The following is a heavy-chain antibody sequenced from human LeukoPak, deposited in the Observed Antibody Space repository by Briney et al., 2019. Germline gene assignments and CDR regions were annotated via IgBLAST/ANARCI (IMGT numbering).Heavy chain of an antibody. J-gene: IGHJ6*04. D-gene: IGHD3-16*02. Sequence: PSETLSLTCAVSGYSSSSGYYWGWIRQPPGKGLEWIGSIYHSGSTYYNPSLKSRVTISVDTSKNQFSLKLSSVTAADTAVYYCARVIDIPYYYGMDVWGKGTTVTVSS. CDR3: ARVIDIPYYYGMDV. CDR1: GYSSSSGYY. CDR2: IYHSGST. V-gene: IGHV4-38-2*01.